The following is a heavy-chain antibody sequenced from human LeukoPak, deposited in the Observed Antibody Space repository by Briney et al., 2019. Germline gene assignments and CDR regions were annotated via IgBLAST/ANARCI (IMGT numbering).Heavy chain of an antibody. V-gene: IGHV3-48*02. Sequence: GGSLRLSCAASGFTFSDYSMNWVRQAPGKGLEWVSYIDGSGDTIYYADSVKGRFTISRDNAKNSLDLQMNSLRDKDTAVYYCSGRFDCWGQGTLVTVSS. CDR3: SGRFDC. J-gene: IGHJ4*02. CDR2: IDGSGDTI. CDR1: GFTFSDYS.